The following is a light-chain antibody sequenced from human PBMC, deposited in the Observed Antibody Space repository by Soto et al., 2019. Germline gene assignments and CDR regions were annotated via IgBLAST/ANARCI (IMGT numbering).Light chain of an antibody. V-gene: IGKV3D-20*02. CDR2: GAS. J-gene: IGKJ1*01. Sequence: EIMLTQSPGTLSLSPEERATLSCRASQSVSSSYLAWYQQNPGQAPRLLIYGASTRATGIPARFSGSGSGTDFTLTISSLEPEDFAVYYCQQRSNWPWTFGQVAKVAI. CDR1: QSVSSSY. CDR3: QQRSNWPWT.